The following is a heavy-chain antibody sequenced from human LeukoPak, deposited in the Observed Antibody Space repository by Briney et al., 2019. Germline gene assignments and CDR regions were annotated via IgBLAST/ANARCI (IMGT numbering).Heavy chain of an antibody. CDR3: ARDKGISDIVVGVAAHSSAFDI. Sequence: GGSLRLSCAASGFTFSSYGMHWVRQAPGKGLEWVAVIWYDGSNKYYADSVKGRFTIPRDNSKNTLYLQMNSLRAEDTAVYYCARDKGISDIVVGVAAHSSAFDIWGQGTMVTVSS. J-gene: IGHJ3*02. CDR1: GFTFSSYG. D-gene: IGHD2-15*01. CDR2: IWYDGSNK. V-gene: IGHV3-33*01.